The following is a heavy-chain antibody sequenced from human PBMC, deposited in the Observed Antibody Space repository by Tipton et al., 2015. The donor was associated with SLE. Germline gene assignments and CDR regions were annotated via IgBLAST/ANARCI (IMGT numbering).Heavy chain of an antibody. CDR1: GFIFSSYS. V-gene: IGHV3-21*03. D-gene: IGHD2-2*01. CDR2: ISSSSSYI. J-gene: IGHJ4*02. Sequence: GSLRLSCAASGFIFSSYSMNWVRQAPGKGLEWVSSISSSSSYIYYADSVKGRFTISRDNAKKSLYLQMNSLRAEDTAVYYCARVLEYQLLGWRYFDYWGQGTLVTVSS. CDR3: ARVLEYQLLGWRYFDY.